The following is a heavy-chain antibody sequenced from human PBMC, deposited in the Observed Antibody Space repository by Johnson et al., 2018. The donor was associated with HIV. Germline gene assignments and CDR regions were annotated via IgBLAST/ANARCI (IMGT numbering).Heavy chain of an antibody. J-gene: IGHJ3*02. CDR2: ISWNSGSI. CDR3: ARGSRYTYDNDDAYLLHAFDI. CDR1: GFTFDDYA. Sequence: VQLVESGGGVVQPGRSLRLSCAASGFTFDDYAMHWVRQAPGKGPEWVSGISWNSGSIGYADSVKCRFTISRDNAKNTLYLQMNSLRVEATAVVYCARGSRYTYDNDDAYLLHAFDIWGQGTMVTISS. D-gene: IGHD3-22*01. V-gene: IGHV3-9*01.